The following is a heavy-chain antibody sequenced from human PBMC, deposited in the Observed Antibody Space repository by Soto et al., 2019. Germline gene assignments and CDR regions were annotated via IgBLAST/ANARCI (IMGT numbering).Heavy chain of an antibody. CDR1: GYILSSYN. J-gene: IGHJ4*02. D-gene: IGHD1-26*01. Sequence: ASVKVSCKASGYILSSYNMHWVRQAPGQGLEWMGIINPSGGRTSYAQKFQDRVTMTRDTSAGTVYMQLSSLTSEDTAVYYCARDDSGFSGSHYIDYFNYWGQGALVTVSS. V-gene: IGHV1-46*01. CDR3: ARDDSGFSGSHYIDYFNY. CDR2: INPSGGRT.